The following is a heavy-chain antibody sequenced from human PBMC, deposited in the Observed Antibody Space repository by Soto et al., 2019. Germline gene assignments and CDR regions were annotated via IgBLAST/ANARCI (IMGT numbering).Heavy chain of an antibody. D-gene: IGHD3-22*01. CDR2: ISGSGGST. CDR1: GFTFSSYA. V-gene: IGHV3-23*01. CDR3: AKDPRYDSSGYYYVGWFDP. Sequence: EVQLLESGGGLVQPGGSLRLSCAASGFTFSSYAMSWVRQAPGKGLEWVSAISGSGGSTYYADSVKGRFTISRDNSKNTLYLQMNSLRAEDTAVYYCAKDPRYDSSGYYYVGWFDPWGQGTLVTVSS. J-gene: IGHJ5*02.